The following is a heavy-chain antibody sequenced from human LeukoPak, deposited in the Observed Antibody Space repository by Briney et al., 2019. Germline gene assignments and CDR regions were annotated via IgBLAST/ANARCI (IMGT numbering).Heavy chain of an antibody. CDR3: TRVVNGGHFDY. CDR2: VYHTGAS. V-gene: IGHV4-59*13. J-gene: IGHJ4*02. Sequence: SETLSLTCSVSGASINNYYWTWLRHPPGKGREGIGYVYHTGASGYHPSLKSRVAMSLDTSKNQVSLTLRSVTAADTAVYFCTRVVNGGHFDYWGQGTLVTVSS. D-gene: IGHD2-8*01. CDR1: GASINNYY.